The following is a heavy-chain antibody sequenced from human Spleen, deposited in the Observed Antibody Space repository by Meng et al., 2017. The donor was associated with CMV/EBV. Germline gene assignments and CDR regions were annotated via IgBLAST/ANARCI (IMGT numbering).Heavy chain of an antibody. CDR3: ARAPGPHFDFGAPYYGMDV. Sequence: GESLKISCAASGFIFSDYEMNWVRQAPGKGLEWLSYISNSGDTIYYADSVKGQFTISRDNSKNTLYLQMNSLRAEDTAVYYCARAPGPHFDFGAPYYGMDVWGQGTTVTVSS. CDR1: GFIFSDYE. D-gene: IGHD3-3*01. J-gene: IGHJ6*02. CDR2: ISNSGDTI. V-gene: IGHV3-48*03.